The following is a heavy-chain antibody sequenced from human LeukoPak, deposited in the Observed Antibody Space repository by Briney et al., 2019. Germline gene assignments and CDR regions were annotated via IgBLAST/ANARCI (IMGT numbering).Heavy chain of an antibody. D-gene: IGHD1-1*01. CDR3: KSGGAAPGRFDY. V-gene: IGHV3-7*01. J-gene: IGHJ4*02. CDR1: GFTFSSYW. Sequence: PGGSLRLSCAASGFTFSSYWMSWMRQAPGKGLEWVANIKYDGNEEYYVDSVKGRFTISRDNAKNSLYLQLNSLRVEDTAVYYCKSGGAAPGRFDYWGQGTLVTVSP. CDR2: IKYDGNEE.